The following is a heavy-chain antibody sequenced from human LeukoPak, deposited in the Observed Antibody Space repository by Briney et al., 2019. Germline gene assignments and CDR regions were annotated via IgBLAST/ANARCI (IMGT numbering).Heavy chain of an antibody. Sequence: ASVKVSCKASGYTFTSYGISWVRQAPGQGLEWMGWISPYSTDTNYAEKVQGRVTMTTDTSTSTAYMELRSLRSDDTAVYYCARVGTPTLRFLEWSDGAFDIWGQGTMVTVSS. D-gene: IGHD3-3*01. CDR1: GYTFTSYG. CDR2: ISPYSTDT. CDR3: ARVGTPTLRFLEWSDGAFDI. J-gene: IGHJ3*02. V-gene: IGHV1-18*01.